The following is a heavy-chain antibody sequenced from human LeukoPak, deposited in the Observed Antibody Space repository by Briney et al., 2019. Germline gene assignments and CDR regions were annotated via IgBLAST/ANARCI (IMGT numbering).Heavy chain of an antibody. D-gene: IGHD6-6*01. CDR2: ISSNGGST. CDR1: GFTFSSYA. J-gene: IGHJ4*02. Sequence: GGSLRLSCAASGFTFSSYAMHWVRQAPGKGLEYVSAISSNGGSTYYANSVKGRFTISRDNSKNTLYLQMGSLRAEDMAVYYCACGYSSSSFDYWGQGTLVTVSS. CDR3: ACGYSSSSFDY. V-gene: IGHV3-64*01.